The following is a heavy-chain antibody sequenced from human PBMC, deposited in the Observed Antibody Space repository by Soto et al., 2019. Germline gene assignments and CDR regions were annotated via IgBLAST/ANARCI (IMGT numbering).Heavy chain of an antibody. V-gene: IGHV3-21*01. CDR2: ISSNSAYI. J-gene: IGHJ5*02. CDR1: GFTFRSFT. D-gene: IGHD6-13*01. Sequence: GGSLRLSCAASGFTFRSFTMNWVRQAPGKGLEWVSTISSNSAYIYYTDALRGRFTISRDNAKNSLHLQMNSLRAEDTAVYYCTRDASRDSSARGWFDPWGPGTLVNVSS. CDR3: TRDASRDSSARGWFDP.